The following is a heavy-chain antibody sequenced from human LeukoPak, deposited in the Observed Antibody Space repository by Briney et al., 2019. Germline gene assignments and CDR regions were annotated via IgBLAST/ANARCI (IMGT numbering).Heavy chain of an antibody. J-gene: IGHJ4*02. V-gene: IGHV3-23*01. D-gene: IGHD4-17*01. CDR2: ISGSGVNT. CDR1: GFTFSSYD. Sequence: GGSLRLSCAASGFTFSSYDMSWVRQAPGKGLEWISGISGSGVNTYYTDSVKGRFTISRDNAKNSLYLQMNSLRDEDTAVYYCARDAYGDYAVDYWGQGTLVTVSS. CDR3: ARDAYGDYAVDY.